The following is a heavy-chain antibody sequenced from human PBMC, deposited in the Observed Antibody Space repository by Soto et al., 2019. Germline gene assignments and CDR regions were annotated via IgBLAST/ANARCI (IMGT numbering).Heavy chain of an antibody. CDR3: ARDRYYGSGTYYNFYSGMDV. Sequence: SETLSLTCTVSGGSINSGDYYWTWFRQPPGKGLEWIGNIFHSGSTYYTPSLQSRVTISPDTSKNHFSLKLSSVTPADTAVYYCARDRYYGSGTYYNFYSGMDVWGQGTTVTVSS. CDR2: IFHSGST. V-gene: IGHV4-30-4*01. CDR1: GGSINSGDYY. J-gene: IGHJ6*02. D-gene: IGHD3-10*01.